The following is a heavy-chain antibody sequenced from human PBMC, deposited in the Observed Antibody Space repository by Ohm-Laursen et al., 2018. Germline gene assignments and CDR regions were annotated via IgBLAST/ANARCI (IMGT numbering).Heavy chain of an antibody. D-gene: IGHD7-27*01. CDR2: ISYDGSNK. J-gene: IGHJ3*02. CDR3: AKDMGNAFDI. Sequence: LSLTCAASGFTFSSYGMHWVRQAPGKGLEWVAVISYDGSNKYYADSVKGRFTISRDNSKNTLYLQMNSLRAEDTAVYYCAKDMGNAFDIWGQGTMVTVSS. CDR1: GFTFSSYG. V-gene: IGHV3-30*18.